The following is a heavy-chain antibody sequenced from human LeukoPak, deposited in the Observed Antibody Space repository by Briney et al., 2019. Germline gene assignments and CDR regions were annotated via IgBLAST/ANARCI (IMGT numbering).Heavy chain of an antibody. D-gene: IGHD4-17*01. J-gene: IGHJ4*02. Sequence: GGSLRLSCAASGFTFSGYPMNWVRQAPGKGLEWLSYISSSSTTIYCADSVKGRFTVFRDNAKNSLYLQMSSLRAEDTAVYYCTRDSGYGDYAFDHWGQGTLVTVSS. CDR1: GFTFSGYP. CDR2: ISSSSTTI. V-gene: IGHV3-48*04. CDR3: TRDSGYGDYAFDH.